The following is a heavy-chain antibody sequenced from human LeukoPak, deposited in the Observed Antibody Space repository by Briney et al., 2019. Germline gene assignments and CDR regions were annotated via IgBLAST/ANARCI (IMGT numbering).Heavy chain of an antibody. CDR1: GGSVGSGSYY. Sequence: PSETLSLTCTVSGGSVGSGSYYWSWIRQPPGKGLEWIGYIYYSGSTNYNPSLKSRVTISVDTSKNQFSLKLSSVTAADTAVYYCARVPSSGWYNYYYGMDVWGQGTTVTVSS. CDR2: IYYSGST. V-gene: IGHV4-61*01. D-gene: IGHD6-19*01. CDR3: ARVPSSGWYNYYYGMDV. J-gene: IGHJ6*02.